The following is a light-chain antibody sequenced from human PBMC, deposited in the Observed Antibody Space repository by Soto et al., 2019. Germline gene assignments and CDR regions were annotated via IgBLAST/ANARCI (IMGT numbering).Light chain of an antibody. V-gene: IGLV2-14*01. CDR3: SSYTSSSTRV. Sequence: QSALTQPASVSGSPVQSITISCTGTSSDVGVYKYVCWYQQHPGKAPKIMIYEVSNRPSGVSNRFSGSKSGNTASMTISGLQAEDEADYYCSSYTSSSTRVFGTGTKVNVL. J-gene: IGLJ1*01. CDR2: EVS. CDR1: SSDVGVYKY.